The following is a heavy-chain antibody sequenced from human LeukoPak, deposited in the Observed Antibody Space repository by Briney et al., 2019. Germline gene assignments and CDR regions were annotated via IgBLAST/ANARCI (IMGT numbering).Heavy chain of an antibody. CDR2: INHGGST. V-gene: IGHV4-34*01. J-gene: IGHJ6*02. D-gene: IGHD3-10*01. CDR1: GGSFSGYY. Sequence: SETLSLTCAVYGGSFSGYYCSWIRQPPGKGLEWIGEINHGGSTNYNPSLKSRVTISVDTSKKQFSLKLSSVTAAGTAVYYCARAIRGVMIVYYYYGLDVWGQGTTVTVSS. CDR3: ARAIRGVMIVYYYYGLDV.